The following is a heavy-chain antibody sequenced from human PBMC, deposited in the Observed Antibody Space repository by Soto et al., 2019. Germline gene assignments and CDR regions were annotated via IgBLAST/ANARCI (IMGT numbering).Heavy chain of an antibody. D-gene: IGHD6-13*01. CDR3: ARVHSSSLDY. CDR1: GFTFSSYA. CDR2: ISGSGGST. Sequence: EVQLLESGGGLVQPGGSLRLSCAASGFTFSSYAMSWVRQAPGKGLEWVSAISGSGGSTYYADSEKSRFTISRDNSKNTLYLQMNSLRAEDTAVYYCARVHSSSLDYWGQGTLVTVSS. J-gene: IGHJ4*02. V-gene: IGHV3-23*01.